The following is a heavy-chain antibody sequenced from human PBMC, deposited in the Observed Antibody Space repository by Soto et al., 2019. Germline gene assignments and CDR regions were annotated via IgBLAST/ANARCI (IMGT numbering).Heavy chain of an antibody. CDR2: ISYDGSNK. CDR3: ARDPALWFGELFSYGMDV. J-gene: IGHJ6*02. Sequence: GGSLRLSCAASGFTFSSYAMHWVRQAPGKGLEWVAVISYDGSNKYYADSVKGRFTISRDNSKNTLYLQMNSLRAEDTAVYYCARDPALWFGELFSYGMDVWGQGTTVTVSS. V-gene: IGHV3-30-3*01. D-gene: IGHD3-10*01. CDR1: GFTFSSYA.